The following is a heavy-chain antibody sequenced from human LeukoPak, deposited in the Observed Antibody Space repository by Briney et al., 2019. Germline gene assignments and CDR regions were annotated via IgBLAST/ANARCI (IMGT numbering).Heavy chain of an antibody. J-gene: IGHJ3*02. Sequence: GGSLRLSCAASGFTFSSYAMSWVRQAPGKGLEWVSAISGSGGSTYYADSVKGRFTISRDNSKNTLYLQMNSLRAEDTAVYYCAKDPGPLYSGGWYADAFDIWGQGTMVTVSS. D-gene: IGHD6-19*01. V-gene: IGHV3-23*01. CDR3: AKDPGPLYSGGWYADAFDI. CDR2: ISGSGGST. CDR1: GFTFSSYA.